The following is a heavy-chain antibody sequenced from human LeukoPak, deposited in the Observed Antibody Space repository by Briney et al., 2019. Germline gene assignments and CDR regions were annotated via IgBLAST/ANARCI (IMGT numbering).Heavy chain of an antibody. D-gene: IGHD5-12*01. Sequence: GGSLRLSCAASGFTFSSYGMHWVRQAPGKGLEWVAFIRNDGSNKYYADSVKGRFTISRDNSKNTLYLQMNSLRAEDTAVYYCAKDKGGYDLFDYWGQGTLVTVSS. CDR2: IRNDGSNK. J-gene: IGHJ4*02. V-gene: IGHV3-30*02. CDR1: GFTFSSYG. CDR3: AKDKGGYDLFDY.